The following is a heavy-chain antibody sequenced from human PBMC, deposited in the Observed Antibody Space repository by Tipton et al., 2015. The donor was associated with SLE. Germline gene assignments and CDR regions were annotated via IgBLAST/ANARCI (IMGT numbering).Heavy chain of an antibody. CDR1: GVSIMSGGYY. CDR3: ARDLGSPGNWFVP. CDR2: IYSNGAT. V-gene: IGHV4-61*02. J-gene: IGHJ5*02. Sequence: TLSLTCNVSGVSIMSGGYYWTWIRQPAGRGLEWIGRIYSNGATNYNPSLMSRVTISVDTPKNQFSLKRTSVTAADTAVYYCARDLGSPGNWFVPWGQGTLVTVSS. D-gene: IGHD1-26*01.